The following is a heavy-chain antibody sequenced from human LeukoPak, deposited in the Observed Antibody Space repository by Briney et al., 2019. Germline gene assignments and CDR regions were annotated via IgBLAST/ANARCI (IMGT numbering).Heavy chain of an antibody. V-gene: IGHV3-23*01. CDR2: ITGSSTWT. D-gene: IGHD3/OR15-3a*01. CDR1: GFIFGTFG. Sequence: LGGSLRLSCEASGFIFGTFGMTWVRHAPGKGLVWVSGITGSSTWTYYADSVRGRFTISRDNSKNSLHLQMNNLTADDTAIYYCARELVSLGTGYFDLWGRGTLVTVAS. CDR3: ARELVSLGTGYFDL. J-gene: IGHJ2*01.